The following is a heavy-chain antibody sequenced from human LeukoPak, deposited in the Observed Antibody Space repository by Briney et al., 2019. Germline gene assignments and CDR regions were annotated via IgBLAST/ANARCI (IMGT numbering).Heavy chain of an antibody. CDR1: GFTFDDYA. V-gene: IGHV3-43D*03. CDR2: INWVGDTT. CDR3: AKDRQYGDYGGGDFFDS. Sequence: GGSLRLSCVASGFTFDDYAVHWVRQAPGKGLQWISSINWVGDTTSYADSVRGRFTISRDNTKSSLYLQMHSLRSEDTALYYCAKDRQYGDYGGGDFFDSWGQGTLVTVSS. J-gene: IGHJ4*02. D-gene: IGHD4-17*01.